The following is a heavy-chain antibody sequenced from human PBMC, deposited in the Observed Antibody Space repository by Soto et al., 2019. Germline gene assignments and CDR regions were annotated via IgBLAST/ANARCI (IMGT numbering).Heavy chain of an antibody. CDR3: TTVFHYYDSSGYYYQGYYYYGMDV. V-gene: IGHV3-15*07. CDR1: GFTFSNAW. J-gene: IGHJ6*02. D-gene: IGHD3-22*01. CDR2: IKSKTDGGTT. Sequence: GGSLRLSCAASGFTFSNAWMNWVRQAPGKGLEWVGRIKSKTDGGTTDYAAPVKGRFTISRDDSKNTLYLQMNSLKTEDTAVYYCTTVFHYYDSSGYYYQGYYYYGMDVWAQGTTVTVSS.